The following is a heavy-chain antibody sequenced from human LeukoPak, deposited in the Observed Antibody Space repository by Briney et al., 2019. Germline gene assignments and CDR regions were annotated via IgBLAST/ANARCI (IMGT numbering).Heavy chain of an antibody. Sequence: GGSLRLSCAASGFTFSNYAMNWVRQAPGKGLEWVSSIGTRSTPIYYADSVKGRFTISRDNAKNSLYLQMNSLTIEDTAMYYCAREHEEGFDYWGQGTLVTVSS. J-gene: IGHJ4*02. CDR3: AREHEEGFDY. CDR2: IGTRSTPI. CDR1: GFTFSNYA. V-gene: IGHV3-21*01.